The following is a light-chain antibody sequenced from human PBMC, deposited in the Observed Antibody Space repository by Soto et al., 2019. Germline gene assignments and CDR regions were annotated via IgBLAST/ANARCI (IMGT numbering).Light chain of an antibody. Sequence: QSVLTQPPSASGTPGQRVTISCSGSSSDVGGYIFVSWYQQHPGKVPKLIIYDVNKRPSGAPDRFSGSKYGNTASLTVSGLQAEDEGDYYCVSFAGGTYVFGTGTKVTVL. CDR2: DVN. CDR1: SSDVGGYIF. CDR3: VSFAGGTYV. J-gene: IGLJ1*01. V-gene: IGLV2-8*01.